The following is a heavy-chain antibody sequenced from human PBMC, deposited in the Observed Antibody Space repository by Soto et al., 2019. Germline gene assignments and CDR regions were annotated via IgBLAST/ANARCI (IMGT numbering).Heavy chain of an antibody. CDR1: GGSISSGGYY. CDR3: ARVPYSSSGQLNYYHYGMDV. Sequence: PSETLSLTCTVSGGSISSGGYYWSWIRQHPGKGLEWIGYIYYSGSTYYNPSLKSRVTISVDTSKNQFSLKLSSVTAADTAVYYCARVPYSSSGQLNYYHYGMDVWGKGTTVPVP. D-gene: IGHD6-13*01. V-gene: IGHV4-31*03. J-gene: IGHJ6*04. CDR2: IYYSGST.